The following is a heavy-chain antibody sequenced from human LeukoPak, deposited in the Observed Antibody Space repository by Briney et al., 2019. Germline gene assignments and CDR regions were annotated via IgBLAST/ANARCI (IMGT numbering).Heavy chain of an antibody. CDR2: ITGSGHTT. CDR3: ARESETGYIQGAFAI. D-gene: IGHD1-14*01. Sequence: GGSLRLSCAASGFTFSSYAMSWVRQAPGKGLEWVSGITGSGHTTFYADSVKGRFTISRDNSKNTLYLQMNSLKAEDTAVYYCARESETGYIQGAFAIWGQGTMVTVSS. J-gene: IGHJ3*02. V-gene: IGHV3-23*01. CDR1: GFTFSSYA.